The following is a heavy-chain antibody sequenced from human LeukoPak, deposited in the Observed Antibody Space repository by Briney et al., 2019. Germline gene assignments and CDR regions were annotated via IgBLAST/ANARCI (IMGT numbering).Heavy chain of an antibody. V-gene: IGHV4-59*01. D-gene: IGHD5-24*01. J-gene: IGHJ4*02. Sequence: SETLSLTCAVYGGSFSGYYWSWIRQPPGKGLEWIGYIYYSGSTNYNPSLKSRVTISVDTSKNQFSLKLSSVTAADTAVYYCARSRDSYNFGYWGQGTLVTVSS. CDR1: GGSFSGYY. CDR2: IYYSGST. CDR3: ARSRDSYNFGY.